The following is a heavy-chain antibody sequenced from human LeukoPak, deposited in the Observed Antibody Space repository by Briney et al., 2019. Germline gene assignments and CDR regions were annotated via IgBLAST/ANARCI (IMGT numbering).Heavy chain of an antibody. J-gene: IGHJ4*02. V-gene: IGHV2-5*02. Sequence: SGPTLVNPTQTLTLTCTFSGFSLNTRGVGVGWIRQPPGTALEWLALIHWDDDSRYSPSLKSRLTITKDTSKNQVVLTMTNMDPVDTAAYFCAHRKNYYDSSVFDNCGQGTLVTVSS. CDR2: IHWDDDS. CDR3: AHRKNYYDSSVFDN. D-gene: IGHD3-22*01. CDR1: GFSLNTRGVG.